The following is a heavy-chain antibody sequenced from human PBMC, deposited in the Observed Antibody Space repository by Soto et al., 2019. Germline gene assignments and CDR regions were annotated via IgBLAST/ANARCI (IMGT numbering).Heavy chain of an antibody. V-gene: IGHV4-34*01. CDR1: GGSFRGYY. J-gene: IGHJ3*02. CDR3: ARPYYDDSSGYDAFDI. CDR2: INHSGST. D-gene: IGHD3-22*01. Sequence: QVQLQQWGAGLLKPSETLSLTCAVSGGSFRGYYWSWIRQPPGKGLEWIGEINHSGSTNYNPSLKTRVTISVDTSKNQFSLKLSAVTAADTAVYYCARPYYDDSSGYDAFDIWGQGTMVTVSS.